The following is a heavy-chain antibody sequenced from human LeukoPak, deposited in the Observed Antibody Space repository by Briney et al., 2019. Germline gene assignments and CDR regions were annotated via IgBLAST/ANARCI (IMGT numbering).Heavy chain of an antibody. CDR2: ISSSSSYI. V-gene: IGHV3-21*01. CDR3: ARDYPDLPYYYDSSGYWPNAFDI. CDR1: GFTFSSYS. J-gene: IGHJ3*02. D-gene: IGHD3-22*01. Sequence: GGSLRLSCAASGFTFSSYSMNWVRQAPGKGLEWVSSISSSSSYIYYADSVKGRFTISRDNAKNSLYLQMNSLRAEDTAVYYCARDYPDLPYYYDSSGYWPNAFDIWGQGTMVTVSS.